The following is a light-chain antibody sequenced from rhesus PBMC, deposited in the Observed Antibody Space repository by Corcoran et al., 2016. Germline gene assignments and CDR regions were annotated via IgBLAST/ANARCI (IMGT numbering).Light chain of an antibody. Sequence: EIVMTPSPATLSLSPGETATISCRTSQSVSSYLAWYQQKPGQAPRLLIYGASSRATGIPDRFCGRWSGTDFTLTISSLEPEEFAVYYCQETSNLWTVGQGTKVEIK. CDR1: QSVSSY. CDR3: QETSNLWT. V-gene: IGKV3-31*02. J-gene: IGKJ1*01. CDR2: GAS.